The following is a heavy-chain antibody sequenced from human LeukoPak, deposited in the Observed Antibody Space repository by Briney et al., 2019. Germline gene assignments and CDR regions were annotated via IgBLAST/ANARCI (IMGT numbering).Heavy chain of an antibody. Sequence: GGSLRLSCAASGFTFSSYAMSWVRQAPGKGLEWVSYITSSSSSIYYADSVKGRFTISRDNAKNSLYLQMNNLRAEDTAVYYCARILTTVTTVEYWGQGTLVTVSS. D-gene: IGHD4-17*01. CDR2: ITSSSSSI. CDR3: ARILTTVTTVEY. J-gene: IGHJ4*02. V-gene: IGHV3-48*01. CDR1: GFTFSSYA.